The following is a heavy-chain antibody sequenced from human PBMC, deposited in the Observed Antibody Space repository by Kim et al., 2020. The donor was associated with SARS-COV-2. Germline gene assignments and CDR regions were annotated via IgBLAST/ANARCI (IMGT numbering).Heavy chain of an antibody. J-gene: IGHJ4*02. Sequence: GRFTISRDNAKNSLYLQMNSLRAEDTAVYYCARDSWPSRYDGDYVYYFDYWGQGTLVTVSS. D-gene: IGHD4-17*01. V-gene: IGHV3-11*06. CDR3: ARDSWPSRYDGDYVYYFDY.